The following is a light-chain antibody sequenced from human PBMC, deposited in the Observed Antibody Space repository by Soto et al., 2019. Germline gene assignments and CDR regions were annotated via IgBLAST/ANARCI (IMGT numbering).Light chain of an antibody. CDR3: QQYHNWLPGN. Sequence: VMTKTPETLSLAAEESSTLSSTASVSVRTDLAWYQQKPGQAPRLLIYGAYTRAAGVPVRFSGSGSGTEFTLSIDSLETADYAVYYCQQYHNWLPGNLGRGTQLEI. CDR1: VSVRTD. V-gene: IGKV3-15*01. J-gene: IGKJ5*01. CDR2: GAY.